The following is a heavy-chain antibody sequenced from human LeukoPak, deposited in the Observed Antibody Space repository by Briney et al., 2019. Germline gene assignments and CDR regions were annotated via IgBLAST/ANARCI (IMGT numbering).Heavy chain of an antibody. CDR3: VRCAVGCYYNYGIDA. V-gene: IGHV1-8*01. D-gene: IGHD3-10*01. CDR2: MNPNSGNT. CDR1: GYTFTSYD. Sequence: GASVKVSCKASGYTFTSYDINWVRRSTGQGLEWKGWMNPNSGNTGYAQKFQGRVTMTRSTSISTAYMELSSLRPEDTAVYYCVRCAVGCYYNYGIDAWGQGTTVTVSS. J-gene: IGHJ6*02.